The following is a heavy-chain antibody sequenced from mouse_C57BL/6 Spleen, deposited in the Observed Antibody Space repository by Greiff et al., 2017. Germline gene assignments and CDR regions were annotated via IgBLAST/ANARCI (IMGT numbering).Heavy chain of an antibody. V-gene: IGHV1-80*01. CDR2: IYPGDGDT. CDR3: ASDDYDGYAMGY. J-gene: IGHJ4*01. CDR1: GYAFSSYW. Sequence: VQLLESGAELVKPGASVKLSCKASGYAFSSYWMNWVKQRPGKGLEWIGQIYPGDGDTNYNGKFKGKATLTADKSSSTAYMQLSSLTSEDSAVYFCASDDYDGYAMGYWGQGTSVTVSS. D-gene: IGHD2-4*01.